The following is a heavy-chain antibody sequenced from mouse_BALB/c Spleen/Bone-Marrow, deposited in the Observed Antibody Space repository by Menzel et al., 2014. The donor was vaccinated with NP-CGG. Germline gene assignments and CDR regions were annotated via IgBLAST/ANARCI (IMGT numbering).Heavy chain of an antibody. CDR2: IDPTNGNT. Sequence: VQLQQSGAELVKPGASVKLSCTASGYNIKNTYMHWVRQRPGQGLEWIGKIDPTNGNTKYNQKFQGKATITVDTSSNTAYLHLSSLTSEDTAVYYCACYYYGRCSFAYWGQGTLVTVSA. J-gene: IGHJ3*01. CDR1: GYNIKNTY. V-gene: IGHV14-3*02. CDR3: ACYYYGRCSFAY. D-gene: IGHD1-1*01.